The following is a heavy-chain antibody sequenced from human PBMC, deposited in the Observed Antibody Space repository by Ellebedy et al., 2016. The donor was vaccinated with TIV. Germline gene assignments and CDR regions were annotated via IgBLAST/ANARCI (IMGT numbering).Heavy chain of an antibody. CDR3: ARSYMVRGNLDY. Sequence: SETLSLXXTVSGGSISSSSYYWGWIRQPPGKGLEWIGSIYYSGSTYYNPSLKSRVTISVDTSKNQFSLKLSSVTAADTAVYYCARSYMVRGNLDYWGQGTLVTVSS. V-gene: IGHV4-39*01. J-gene: IGHJ4*02. D-gene: IGHD3-10*01. CDR1: GGSISSSSYY. CDR2: IYYSGST.